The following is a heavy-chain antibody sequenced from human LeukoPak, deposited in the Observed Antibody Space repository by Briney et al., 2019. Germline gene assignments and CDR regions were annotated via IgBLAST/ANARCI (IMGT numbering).Heavy chain of an antibody. J-gene: IGHJ4*02. CDR3: AKEGVAAAGHTLYYFDY. CDR1: GFTFSSYA. D-gene: IGHD6-13*01. Sequence: GGSLRLSCAASGFTFSSYAMSWVRQAPGKGLEWVSAISGSGGSTYYADSAKGRFTISRDNSKNTLYLQMNSLRAEDTAVYYCAKEGVAAAGHTLYYFDYWGQGTLVTVSS. V-gene: IGHV3-23*01. CDR2: ISGSGGST.